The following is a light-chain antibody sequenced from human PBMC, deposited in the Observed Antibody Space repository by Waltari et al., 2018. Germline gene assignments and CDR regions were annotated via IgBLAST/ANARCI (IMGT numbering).Light chain of an antibody. CDR1: NSDIGSYTL. V-gene: IGLV2-23*02. CDR2: EVS. Sequence: QSALTQPASVSGSPGQSITISCTGTNSDIGSYTLVSWYQQQPGRAPKLIIFEVSKRPSGVSNLFSGPRSHNTASLTISGLQAEDEADYYCCSYTGAGTLFGGGTKLTVL. CDR3: CSYTGAGTL. J-gene: IGLJ3*02.